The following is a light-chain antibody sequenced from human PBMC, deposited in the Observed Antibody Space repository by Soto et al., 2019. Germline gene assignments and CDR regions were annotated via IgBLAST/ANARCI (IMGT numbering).Light chain of an antibody. Sequence: EMVLTQSPGTLSLSPGDRATLSCRATQSVSSNYLAWFQQKPGQPPRLLMYAASSRATGIPDRFSGSGSGTDFTLTISRLEPEDFAVYYCQQYGSSRTFGPGTRVDIK. J-gene: IGKJ3*01. CDR3: QQYGSSRT. CDR2: AAS. CDR1: QSVSSNY. V-gene: IGKV3-20*01.